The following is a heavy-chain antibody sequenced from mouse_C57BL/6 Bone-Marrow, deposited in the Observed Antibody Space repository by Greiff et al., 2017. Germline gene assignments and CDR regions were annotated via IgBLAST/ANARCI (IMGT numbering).Heavy chain of an antibody. D-gene: IGHD2-3*01. Sequence: QVQLQQPGAELVKPGASVKLSCTASGYTFTSYWMHWVKQRPGRGLEGIGRIDPNSGGTKYNEKFKSKATLTVDKPSSTAYMQLRSLTSEDSAVYYCARRVDGYRYWYFDVWGTGTTVTVSS. V-gene: IGHV1-72*01. CDR1: GYTFTSYW. J-gene: IGHJ1*03. CDR2: IDPNSGGT. CDR3: ARRVDGYRYWYFDV.